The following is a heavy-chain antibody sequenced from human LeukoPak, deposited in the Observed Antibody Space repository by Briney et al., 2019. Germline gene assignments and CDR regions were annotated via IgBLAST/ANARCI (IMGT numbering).Heavy chain of an antibody. V-gene: IGHV4-34*01. CDR2: INHSGST. J-gene: IGHJ4*02. CDR1: GGSFSGSY. Sequence: SETLSLTCAVYGGSFSGSYWSWIRQPPGKGLEWIGEINHSGSTNYNPSLKSRVTISVDTSKNQFSLKLSSVTAADTAVYYCARAPQWLVYYFDYWGQGTLVTVSS. CDR3: ARAPQWLVYYFDY. D-gene: IGHD6-19*01.